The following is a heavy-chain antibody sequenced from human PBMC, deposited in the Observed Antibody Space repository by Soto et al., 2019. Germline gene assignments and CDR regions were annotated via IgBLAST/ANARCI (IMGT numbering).Heavy chain of an antibody. Sequence: SVKVSFKASRGTFSSYAISLVRQAPGQGLEWMGGIIPIFGTANYAQKFQGRVTITADKSTSTAYMELSSLRSEDTAVYYCARGYCSSTSCWFDPWGQGTLVTVSS. CDR2: IIPIFGTA. V-gene: IGHV1-69*06. CDR1: RGTFSSYA. D-gene: IGHD2-2*01. J-gene: IGHJ5*02. CDR3: ARGYCSSTSCWFDP.